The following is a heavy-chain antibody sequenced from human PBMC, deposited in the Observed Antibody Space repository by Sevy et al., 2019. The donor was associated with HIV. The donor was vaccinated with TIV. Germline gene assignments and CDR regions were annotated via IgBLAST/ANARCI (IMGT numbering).Heavy chain of an antibody. CDR1: GFTFSDAW. CDR3: TTSPRTNRDY. V-gene: IGHV3-15*01. CDR2: VKSKTDGGTT. J-gene: IGHJ4*02. Sequence: GGSLRLSCVASGFTFSDAWMCWVRQAPGKGLEWVGRVKSKTDGGTTDYATPVKGKFIISRVDSKNTLFLQMNSLKTEDTAVYYCTTSPRTNRDYWGQGTLVTVSS. D-gene: IGHD2-8*01.